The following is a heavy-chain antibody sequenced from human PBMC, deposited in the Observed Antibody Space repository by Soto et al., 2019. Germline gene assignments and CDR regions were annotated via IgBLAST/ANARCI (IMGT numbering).Heavy chain of an antibody. CDR1: GYTFTSYD. D-gene: IGHD4-17*01. Sequence: QVQLVQSGAEVKKQGASVKVSCKASGYTFTSYDINWVRQATGQGLEWMGWMNPNSGGRGYAQKFQGRVTMTRDTSKSTAYMELSSLRSEDTATYYCARANGDFDYWGQGTLVTVSS. CDR3: ARANGDFDY. CDR2: MNPNSGGR. J-gene: IGHJ4*02. V-gene: IGHV1-8*01.